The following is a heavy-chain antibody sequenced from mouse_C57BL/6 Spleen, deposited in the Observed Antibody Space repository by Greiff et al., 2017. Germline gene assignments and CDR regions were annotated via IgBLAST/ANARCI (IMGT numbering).Heavy chain of an antibody. V-gene: IGHV2-2*01. D-gene: IGHD4-1*01. CDR1: GFSLTSYG. Sequence: VKLMESGPGLVQPSQSLSITCTVSGFSLTSYGVHWVRQSPGKGLEWLGVIWSGGSTDYNAAFISRLSISKDNSKSQVFFKMNSLQADDTAIYYFARTGKYYFDYWGQGTTLTVSS. J-gene: IGHJ2*01. CDR3: ARTGKYYFDY. CDR2: IWSGGST.